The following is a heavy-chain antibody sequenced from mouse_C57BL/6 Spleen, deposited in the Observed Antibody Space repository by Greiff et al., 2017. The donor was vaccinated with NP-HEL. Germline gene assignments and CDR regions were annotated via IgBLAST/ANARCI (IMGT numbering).Heavy chain of an antibody. D-gene: IGHD2-12*01. V-gene: IGHV14-4*01. CDR1: GFNIKDDY. CDR2: IDPENGDT. CDR3: TTGLRRRGYAMDY. Sequence: EVQLQQSGAELVRPGASVKLSCTASGFNIKDDYMHWVKQRPEQGLEWIGWIDPENGDTEYASKFQGKATISADTSSNTAYLQLSSLTSEDNAVYYCTTGLRRRGYAMDYWGQGTSVTVSS. J-gene: IGHJ4*01.